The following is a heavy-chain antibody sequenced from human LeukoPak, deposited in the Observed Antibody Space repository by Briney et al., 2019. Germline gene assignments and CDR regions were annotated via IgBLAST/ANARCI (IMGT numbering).Heavy chain of an antibody. CDR1: GFTVSSNY. CDR2: IYSCGST. CDR3: AREWDDSSGYYNY. J-gene: IGHJ4*02. D-gene: IGHD3-22*01. V-gene: IGHV3-53*01. Sequence: GGSLRPSCAASGFTVSSNYMSWARQAPGKGLEWVSVIYSCGSTYYADSVKGGFTISRDNSKNTLYLQMNSLRAEDTAVYYCAREWDDSSGYYNYWGQGTLVPVSS.